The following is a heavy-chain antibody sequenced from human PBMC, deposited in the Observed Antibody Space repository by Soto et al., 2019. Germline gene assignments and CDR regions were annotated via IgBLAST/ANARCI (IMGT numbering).Heavy chain of an antibody. Sequence: EVQLVESGGGLVQPGGSLRLSCAASGFSFADHFMDWVRQAPGKGLEWVGRTRNKFNGYSTEYAASVTGRFTISRDDSHNSLYREMDILNTEDSAAYHCAREAMNDGKYHIRYFDVWGRGTLVTVSS. J-gene: IGHJ2*01. D-gene: IGHD3-16*01. CDR3: AREAMNDGKYHIRYFDV. CDR1: GFSFADHF. V-gene: IGHV3-72*01. CDR2: TRNKFNGYST.